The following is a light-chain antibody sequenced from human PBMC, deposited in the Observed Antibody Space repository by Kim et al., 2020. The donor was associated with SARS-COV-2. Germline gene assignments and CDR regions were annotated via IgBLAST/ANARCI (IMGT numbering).Light chain of an antibody. V-gene: IGKV1-12*01. CDR1: QGISDW. J-gene: IGKJ1*01. Sequence: ASVGDRVTITCRASQGISDWLCWYQQKPGKAPKLLIYEASSLQSGVPSRFSGSGYGTDFTLTISSLQPEDFATYYCQQTDSFPWTFGQGTKVDIK. CDR2: EAS. CDR3: QQTDSFPWT.